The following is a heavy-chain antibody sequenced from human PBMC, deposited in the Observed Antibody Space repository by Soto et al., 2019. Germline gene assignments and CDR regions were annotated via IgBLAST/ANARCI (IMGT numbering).Heavy chain of an antibody. V-gene: IGHV3-30*18. J-gene: IGHJ4*02. D-gene: IGHD1-26*01. CDR1: GFTFSSYG. CDR2: ISYDGSNK. CDR3: AKTYSGSYQGRAHFDY. Sequence: VQLVESGGGVVQPGRSLRLSCAASGFTFSSYGMHWVRQAPGKGLEWVAVISYDGSNKYYADSVKGRFTISRDNSKNTLYLQMNSLRAEDTAVYYCAKTYSGSYQGRAHFDYWGQGTLVTVSS.